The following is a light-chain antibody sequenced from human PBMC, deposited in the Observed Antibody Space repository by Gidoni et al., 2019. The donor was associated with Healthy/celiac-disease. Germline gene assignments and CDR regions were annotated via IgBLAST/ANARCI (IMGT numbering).Light chain of an antibody. Sequence: ESVLTQPPGTLSLSPGERATLSCRASQSVSSSYLAWYQQKPGQAPRVLIYCASSSATGIPDRFSGSGSGTDFTLTISRLEPEDFAVYYCQQYGSSPYSFGQGTKLEIK. CDR1: QSVSSSY. CDR3: QQYGSSPYS. CDR2: CAS. J-gene: IGKJ2*03. V-gene: IGKV3-20*01.